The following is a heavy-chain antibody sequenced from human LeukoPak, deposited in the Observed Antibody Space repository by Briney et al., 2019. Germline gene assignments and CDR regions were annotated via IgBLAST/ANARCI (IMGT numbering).Heavy chain of an antibody. Sequence: PGGSLRLSCAASGFTFSSYAMHWVRQAPGKGLEWVAVISYDGSNKYYADSVKGRFTISRDNSKNTLYLQMNSLRAEDTAVYYCARDTMTLHYYYYGMDVWAQGTTVTVSS. V-gene: IGHV3-30*04. D-gene: IGHD3-22*01. CDR3: ARDTMTLHYYYYGMDV. J-gene: IGHJ6*02. CDR2: ISYDGSNK. CDR1: GFTFSSYA.